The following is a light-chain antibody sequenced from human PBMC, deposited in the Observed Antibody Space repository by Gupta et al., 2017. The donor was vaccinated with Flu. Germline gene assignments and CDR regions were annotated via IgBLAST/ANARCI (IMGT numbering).Light chain of an antibody. CDR1: QSLLHSNGYNY. J-gene: IGKJ4*01. CDR3: MQALQTPLT. V-gene: IGKV2-28*01. CDR2: LGS. Sequence: DIVMTQSPPSLPVTPGEPDAISCRSSQSLLHSNGYNYLDWYLQKPGQSPQLLIYLGSNRASGVPDRFSGSGSGTDFTLKISRVEAEDVGVYYCMQALQTPLTFGGGTKVEIK.